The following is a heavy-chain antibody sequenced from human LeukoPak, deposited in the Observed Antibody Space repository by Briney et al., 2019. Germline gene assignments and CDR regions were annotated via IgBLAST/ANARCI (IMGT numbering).Heavy chain of an antibody. V-gene: IGHV3-43*02. Sequence: GGSLRLSCAASGFTFSSYAMSWVRQAPGKGLEWVSLISGDGGSTYYADSVKGRFTISRDNSKNSLYLQMNSLRTEDTALYYCAKSFSTMIVAEEYFQHWGQGTLVTVSS. CDR3: AKSFSTMIVAEEYFQH. CDR2: ISGDGGST. J-gene: IGHJ1*01. CDR1: GFTFSSYA. D-gene: IGHD3-22*01.